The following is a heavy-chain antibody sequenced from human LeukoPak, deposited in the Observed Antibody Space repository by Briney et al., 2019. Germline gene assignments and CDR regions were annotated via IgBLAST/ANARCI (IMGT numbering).Heavy chain of an antibody. J-gene: IGHJ6*02. V-gene: IGHV1-18*01. CDR2: ISAYNPNT. CDR3: ARDLSGSHYYYGMDV. Sequence: XWVRQAPGXGXEXMGWISAYNPNTNYAHKLQGRVTMTTDTSTSTAYMELRSLRSDDTAAYYCARDLSGSHYYYGMDVWGQGTTVTVSS. D-gene: IGHD5-12*01.